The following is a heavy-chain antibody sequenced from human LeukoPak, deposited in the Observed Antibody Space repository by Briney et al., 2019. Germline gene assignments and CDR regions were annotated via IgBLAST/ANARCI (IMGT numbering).Heavy chain of an antibody. J-gene: IGHJ4*02. CDR3: ARTRGATDFDY. CDR1: AGSISSYY. Sequence: SETLSLTCTVSAGSISSYYWSWIRQPPGKGLEWIGYIYYSGSTNYNPSLKSRVTISVDTSKNQFSLKLNSVTAADTAVYYCARTRGATDFDYWGQGALVTVSS. D-gene: IGHD1-26*01. V-gene: IGHV4-59*01. CDR2: IYYSGST.